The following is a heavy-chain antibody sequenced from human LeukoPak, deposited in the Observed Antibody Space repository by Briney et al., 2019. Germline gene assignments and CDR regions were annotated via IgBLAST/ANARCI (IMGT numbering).Heavy chain of an antibody. CDR1: GFTVSRNY. V-gene: IGHV3-66*01. CDR3: AVHGYSSGWCYFDY. J-gene: IGHJ4*02. Sequence: PGRSLRLSCAASGFTVSRNYMSWVRQAPGKGLEWVSVIYSGGSTYYADSVKGRFTISRDNSKNTLYLQMNSLRAEDTAVYYCAVHGYSSGWCYFDYWGQGTLVTVSS. CDR2: IYSGGST. D-gene: IGHD6-19*01.